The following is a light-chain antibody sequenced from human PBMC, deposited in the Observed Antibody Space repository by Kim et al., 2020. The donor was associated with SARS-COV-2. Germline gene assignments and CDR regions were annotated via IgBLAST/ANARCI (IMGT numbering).Light chain of an antibody. CDR3: QQYVSSPRT. J-gene: IGKJ1*01. CDR2: GAS. Sequence: STGERATRSCRASQSVSRNYLAWYQQKPGQAPRLLMYGASTRATGIPDRFSGSGSGTDFTLTISRLEPEDFAVYYCQQYVSSPRTFGQGTKVDIK. V-gene: IGKV3-20*01. CDR1: QSVSRNY.